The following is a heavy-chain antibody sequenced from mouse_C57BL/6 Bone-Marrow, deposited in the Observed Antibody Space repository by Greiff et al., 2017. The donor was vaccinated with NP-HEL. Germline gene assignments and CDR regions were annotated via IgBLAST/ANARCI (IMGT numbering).Heavy chain of an antibody. V-gene: IGHV1-81*01. CDR2: IYPSSGNT. D-gene: IGHD2-5*01. Sequence: QVHVKQSGAELARPGASVKLSCKASGYTFTSYGISWVKQRTGQGLEWIGEIYPSSGNTYYNEKFKGKATLTADKSSSTAYMELRSLTSEDSAVYFCARKASYYSNYVFAYWGQGTLVTVSA. CDR3: ARKASYYSNYVFAY. CDR1: GYTFTSYG. J-gene: IGHJ3*01.